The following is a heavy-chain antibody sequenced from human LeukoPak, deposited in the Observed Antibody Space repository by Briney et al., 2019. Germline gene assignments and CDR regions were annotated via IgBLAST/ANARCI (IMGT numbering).Heavy chain of an antibody. CDR3: ARRLRFLGNWFDP. D-gene: IGHD3-3*01. CDR1: GYTFTSYD. Sequence: GASVKVSCKASGYTFTSYDINWVRQATGQGLEWMGWMNPSSGNTGYAQKFQGRVTMTRNTSISTAYMELSSLRSEDTAVYYCARRLRFLGNWFDPWGQGTLVTVSS. J-gene: IGHJ5*02. CDR2: MNPSSGNT. V-gene: IGHV1-8*01.